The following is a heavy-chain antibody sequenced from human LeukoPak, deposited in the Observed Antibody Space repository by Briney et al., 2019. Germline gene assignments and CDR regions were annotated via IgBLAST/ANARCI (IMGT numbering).Heavy chain of an antibody. J-gene: IGHJ6*02. CDR2: ISSTSSTI. CDR1: GFTFKTNP. D-gene: IGHD6-19*01. CDR3: ASISLAVAGPGYGMDV. Sequence: AGGSLRLSCAASGFTFKTNPMNWVRQAPGKGLEWVSYISSTSSTITYADSVKGRFTISRDNAKNSLYLQMNSLRDEDTALYYCASISLAVAGPGYGMDVWGQGTTVTVSS. V-gene: IGHV3-48*02.